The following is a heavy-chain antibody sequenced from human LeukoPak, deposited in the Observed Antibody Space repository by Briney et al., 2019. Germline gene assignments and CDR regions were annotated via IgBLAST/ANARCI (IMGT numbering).Heavy chain of an antibody. D-gene: IGHD4-17*01. Sequence: GGSLRLSCAPSGFTFSSYSMNWVRQAPGKGLEWVSYISSSSSTIYYADSVKDRFTISRDNSKNTLYLQMNSLRAEDTAVYYCAKDHPSYGPDYYGMDVWGQGTTVTVSS. CDR2: ISSSSSTI. CDR1: GFTFSSYS. V-gene: IGHV3-48*01. J-gene: IGHJ6*02. CDR3: AKDHPSYGPDYYGMDV.